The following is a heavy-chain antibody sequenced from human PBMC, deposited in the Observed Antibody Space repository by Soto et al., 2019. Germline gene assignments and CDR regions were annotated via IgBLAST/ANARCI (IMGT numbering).Heavy chain of an antibody. CDR2: ISSTGGTI. CDR3: ARSYSSGWEFDY. V-gene: IGHV3-11*01. J-gene: IGHJ4*02. D-gene: IGHD6-19*01. CDR1: GFTFGNYY. Sequence: PGGSLRLSCGASGFTFGNYYMSWIRQAPGKGLEWVSYISSTGGTIYYADSVKGRFTVSRDNAQNSLSLKLNSLRVEDTAVYYCARSYSSGWEFDYWGQGTQVTVSS.